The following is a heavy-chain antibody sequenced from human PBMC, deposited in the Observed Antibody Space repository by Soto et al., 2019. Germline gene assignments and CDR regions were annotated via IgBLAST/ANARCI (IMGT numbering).Heavy chain of an antibody. D-gene: IGHD4-4*01. CDR2: IRSKANSYAT. V-gene: IGHV3-73*01. Sequence: GKGLEWVGRIRSKANSYATAYAASVRGRFTISRDDSKNTAYLQMNSLKTEDTAVYYCTRRLERATAYYYYGIDVWGEGTTVTVSS. J-gene: IGHJ6*04. CDR3: TRRLERATAYYYYGIDV.